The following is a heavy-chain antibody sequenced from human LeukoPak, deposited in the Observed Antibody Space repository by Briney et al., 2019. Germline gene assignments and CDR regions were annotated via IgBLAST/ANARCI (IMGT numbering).Heavy chain of an antibody. CDR2: IYHNGST. CDR3: ARGHRVGLTSRWFDP. D-gene: IGHD1-26*01. J-gene: IGHJ5*02. CDR1: SSSINNFY. V-gene: IGHV4-59*01. Sequence: SETLSLTCSVSSSSINNFYWTWIRKPPGKGPEWIGYIYHNGSTNYSPSLKSRVTKPLGTSKNQFSLKLSSVTAADTAVYFCARGHRVGLTSRWFDPWGQGILVTVSS.